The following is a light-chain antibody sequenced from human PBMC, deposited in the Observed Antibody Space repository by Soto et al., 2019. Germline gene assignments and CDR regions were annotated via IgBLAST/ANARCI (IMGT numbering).Light chain of an antibody. CDR3: QSSDRSLNV. Sequence: QSVLTQPPSVSGAPGQRVTISCTGSSSNIGAGYDVHWYQQLPGTAPKLLIYGNSNRPSGVPDRFSGSKSGTSASLAITGLKAEDEAAYYCQSSDRSLNVFGTGTKVTV. J-gene: IGLJ1*01. CDR1: SSNIGAGYD. CDR2: GNS. V-gene: IGLV1-40*01.